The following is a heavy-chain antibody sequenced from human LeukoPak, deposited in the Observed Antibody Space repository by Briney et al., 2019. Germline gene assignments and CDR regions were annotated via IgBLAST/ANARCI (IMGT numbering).Heavy chain of an antibody. CDR1: GYTFTGYY. D-gene: IGHD4-17*01. V-gene: IGHV1-2*02. CDR2: INPNSGGT. CDR3: AREGSHDYGDYYWFDP. Sequence: ASVKVSCKASGYTFTGYYMHWVRQAPGQGLEWMGWINPNSGGTNYAQKFQGRVTMNRDTSISTAYMELSRLRSDDTAVYYCAREGSHDYGDYYWFDPWGQGTLVTVSS. J-gene: IGHJ5*02.